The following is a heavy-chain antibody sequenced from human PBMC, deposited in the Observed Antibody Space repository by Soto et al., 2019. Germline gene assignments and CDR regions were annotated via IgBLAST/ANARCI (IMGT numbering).Heavy chain of an antibody. CDR3: ATHYYFHR. D-gene: IGHD3-10*01. V-gene: IGHV3-21*06. Sequence: GGSLRLSCAASGFMFSAYTINWVRQAPWKGLEWLSSISDDSIYIDYADSLRGRFTVSRDNARNSLYLQIDSLGVEDTAVYYWATHYYFHRWGPGNLFTVSS. J-gene: IGHJ1*01. CDR1: GFMFSAYT. CDR2: ISDDSIYI.